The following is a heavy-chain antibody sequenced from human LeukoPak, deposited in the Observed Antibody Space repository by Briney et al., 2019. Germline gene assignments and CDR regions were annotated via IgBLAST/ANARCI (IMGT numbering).Heavy chain of an antibody. J-gene: IGHJ5*02. D-gene: IGHD1-14*01. CDR3: AKRAYTNWFDH. CDR1: GFTFSSYG. V-gene: IGHV3-30*18. CDR2: ISYDGSNK. Sequence: PGRSLRLSCAASGFTFSSYGMHWVRQAPGKGLEWVAVISYDGSNKYYADSVKGRFTISRDNSKNTLYLQMNSLRAEDTAVYYCAKRAYTNWFDHWGQGTLVTVSS.